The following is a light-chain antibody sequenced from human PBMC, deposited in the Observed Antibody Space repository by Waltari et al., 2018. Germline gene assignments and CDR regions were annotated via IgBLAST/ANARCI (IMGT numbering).Light chain of an antibody. CDR1: QSVSSY. J-gene: IGKJ4*01. CDR3: QQRHSWPLT. V-gene: IGKV3-11*01. Sequence: EIVLTQSPATLSLSPGERATLSCRASQSVSSYLGWYQQKPGQAPRLLISDASTRATGIPARFSGSGSETDFTLTISSLEPEDFAVYYCQQRHSWPLTFGGGTRVEI. CDR2: DAS.